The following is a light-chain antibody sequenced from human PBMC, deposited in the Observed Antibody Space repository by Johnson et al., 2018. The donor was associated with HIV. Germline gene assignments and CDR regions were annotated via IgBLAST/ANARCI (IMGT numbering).Light chain of an antibody. Sequence: HSVLTQPPSVSAAPGQKVTISCSGSSSNIGNNYVSWYQQLPGTAPKLLIYENNKRPSGIPDRFSGSKSGTSATLGITGLQTGDEADYYCGTWDTSLNAFVLGTGTSVIVL. J-gene: IGLJ1*01. CDR1: SSNIGNNY. CDR2: ENN. V-gene: IGLV1-51*02. CDR3: GTWDTSLNAFV.